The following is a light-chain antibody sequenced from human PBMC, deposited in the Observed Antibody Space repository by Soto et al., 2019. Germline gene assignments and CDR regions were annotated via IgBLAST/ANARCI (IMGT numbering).Light chain of an antibody. CDR1: QSISSW. V-gene: IGKV1-5*03. CDR2: KAS. J-gene: IGKJ3*01. Sequence: DIQMTQSPSTLSASVGDRVTITCRASQSISSWLAWYQQKQGKAPKVLIYKASSLESGVPSRFSGSGSGTEFTLTISSLQPDDFATYYCQQYNSYPFTFGPGTKVDIK. CDR3: QQYNSYPFT.